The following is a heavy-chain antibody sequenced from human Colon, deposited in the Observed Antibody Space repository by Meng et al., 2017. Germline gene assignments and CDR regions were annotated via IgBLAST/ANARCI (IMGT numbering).Heavy chain of an antibody. CDR1: GFSSSSYE. CDR3: ARDDYSDSSGLSY. V-gene: IGHV3-48*03. J-gene: IGHJ4*02. D-gene: IGHD3-22*01. Sequence: GSLRLSCAASGFSSSSYEMNWVRQAPGKGLEWVSYISSSGGTIYYADSVKGRFTISRDNAKKSMYLQMNSLRAEDTAVYYCARDDYSDSSGLSYWGQGTLVTVSS. CDR2: ISSSGGTI.